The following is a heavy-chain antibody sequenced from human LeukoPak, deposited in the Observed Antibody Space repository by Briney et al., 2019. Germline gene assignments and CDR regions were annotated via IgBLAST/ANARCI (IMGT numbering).Heavy chain of an antibody. CDR3: AKDVSSGMDV. D-gene: IGHD3-16*02. Sequence: GGSLRLSCAASGFIFRNYGMHWVRQAPGKGLEWVAFIRYDGGTKSYAASVKGRFTISRDNSENTLYLQMSSLGPEDTAVCYCAKDVSSGMDVWGKGTTVTVSA. CDR1: GFIFRNYG. V-gene: IGHV3-30*02. CDR2: IRYDGGTK. J-gene: IGHJ6*04.